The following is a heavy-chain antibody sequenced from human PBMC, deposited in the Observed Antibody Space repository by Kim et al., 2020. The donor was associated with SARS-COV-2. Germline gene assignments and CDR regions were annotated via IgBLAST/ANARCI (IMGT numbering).Heavy chain of an antibody. CDR3: ASSTYYYGSGSYFGMDV. D-gene: IGHD3-10*01. V-gene: IGHV4-31*03. CDR1: GGSISSGGYY. Sequence: SETLSLTCTVSGGSISSGGYYWSWIRQHPGKGLEWIGYIYYSGSTYYNPSLKSRVTISVDTSKNQFSLKLSSVTAADTAVYYCASSTYYYGSGSYFGMDVWGQGNTVTVSS. J-gene: IGHJ6*02. CDR2: IYYSGST.